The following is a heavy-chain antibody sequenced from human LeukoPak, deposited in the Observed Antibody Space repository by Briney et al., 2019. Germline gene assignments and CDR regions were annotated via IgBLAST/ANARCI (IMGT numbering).Heavy chain of an antibody. CDR1: GFTFSSYE. J-gene: IGHJ4*02. CDR2: ISSSGSTI. V-gene: IGHV3-48*03. Sequence: GGSLRLSCAASGFTFSSYEMNWVRQAPGKGLEWVSYISSSGSTIYYADSVKGRFTISRDNAKNSLYLQVNSLRAEDTAVYYCAREDSDIVVVTVHGERYFDYWGQGTLVTVPS. CDR3: AREDSDIVVVTVHGERYFDY. D-gene: IGHD2-21*02.